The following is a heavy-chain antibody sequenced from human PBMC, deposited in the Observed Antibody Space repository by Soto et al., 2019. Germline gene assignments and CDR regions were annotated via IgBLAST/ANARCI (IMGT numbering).Heavy chain of an antibody. D-gene: IGHD6-13*01. CDR2: IYYSGST. CDR3: ARDSIAAAGRQRTFDY. Sequence: KGLEWIVYIYYSGSTNYNPSPKSRVTISVDTSKNQFSLKLSSVTAADTAVYYCARDSIAAAGRQRTFDYWGQGTLVT. V-gene: IGHV4-59*01. J-gene: IGHJ4*02.